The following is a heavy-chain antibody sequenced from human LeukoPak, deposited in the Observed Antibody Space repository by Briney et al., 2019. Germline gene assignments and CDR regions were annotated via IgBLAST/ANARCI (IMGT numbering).Heavy chain of an antibody. V-gene: IGHV1-69*13. Sequence: ASVKVSCKASGYTFTSYGISWVRQAPGQGLEWMGGIIPIFGTANYAQKFQGRVTITADESTSTAYMELSSLRSEDTAVYYCARGIQLWYTIHYFDYWGQGTLVTVSS. J-gene: IGHJ4*02. D-gene: IGHD5-18*01. CDR3: ARGIQLWYTIHYFDY. CDR1: GYTFTSYG. CDR2: IIPIFGTA.